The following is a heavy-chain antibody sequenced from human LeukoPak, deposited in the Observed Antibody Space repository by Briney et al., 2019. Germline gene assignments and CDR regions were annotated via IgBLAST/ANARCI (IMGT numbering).Heavy chain of an antibody. CDR3: AKDPLEWLSWDYYYYYGMDV. D-gene: IGHD3-3*01. Sequence: AGGSLRLSCAASGFTFSSYGMHWVRQAPGKGLEWVAVISYDGSNKYYADSVEGRFTISRDNSKNTLYLQMNSLRAEDTAVYYCAKDPLEWLSWDYYYYYGMDVWGQGTTVTVSS. J-gene: IGHJ6*02. V-gene: IGHV3-30*18. CDR2: ISYDGSNK. CDR1: GFTFSSYG.